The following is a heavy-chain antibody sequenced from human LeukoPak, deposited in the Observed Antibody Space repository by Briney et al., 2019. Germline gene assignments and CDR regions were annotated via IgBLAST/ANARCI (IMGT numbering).Heavy chain of an antibody. D-gene: IGHD3-16*01. V-gene: IGHV4-59*01. J-gene: IGHJ4*02. Sequence: SETLSLTCIVSGGSISSYYWSWIRQPPGKGLEWIGYIYYSGNTNYNPSLKSRVTISVDTSSNQFSLKLSSATAADTAVYYCARGRGPITYWVQGTLVTVSS. CDR1: GGSISSYY. CDR3: ARGRGPITY. CDR2: IYYSGNT.